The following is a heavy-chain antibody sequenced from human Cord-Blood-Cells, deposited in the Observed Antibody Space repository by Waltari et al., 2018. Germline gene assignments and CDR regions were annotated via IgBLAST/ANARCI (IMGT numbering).Heavy chain of an antibody. V-gene: IGHV5-51*01. J-gene: IGHJ5*02. CDR3: ARPYCSGGSCYNWFDP. Sequence: EVQLVQSGAEVKKPGESLKISCKGSGYSFTSYWIGWVRQMPGKGLEWMGIIYPGDSDTRYSPSFQGQVTLSADKSISTAYLQWSSLKASDTAMYYCARPYCSGGSCYNWFDPWGQGTLVTVSS. CDR2: IYPGDSDT. CDR1: GYSFTSYW. D-gene: IGHD2-15*01.